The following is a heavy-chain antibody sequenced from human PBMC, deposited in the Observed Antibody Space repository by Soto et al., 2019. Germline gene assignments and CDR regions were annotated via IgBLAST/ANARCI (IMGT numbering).Heavy chain of an antibody. Sequence: QVQLQESGPGLVKPSQTLSLTCTVSGGSISSGGYYWSWIRQHPGKGLEWIGYIYYSGSTYYNPSLKSRVTISVYKSKNQFSLKLSSVTAADTAVYYCAREVLYYDILTGYSSHYGMDVWGQGTTVTVSS. V-gene: IGHV4-31*03. D-gene: IGHD3-9*01. CDR3: AREVLYYDILTGYSSHYGMDV. CDR2: IYYSGST. J-gene: IGHJ6*02. CDR1: GGSISSGGYY.